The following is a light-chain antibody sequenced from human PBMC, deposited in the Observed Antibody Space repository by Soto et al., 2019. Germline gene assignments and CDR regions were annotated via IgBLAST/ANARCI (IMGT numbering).Light chain of an antibody. CDR1: NIGSKS. J-gene: IGLJ2*01. V-gene: IGLV3-21*04. CDR3: QVWDSSSDHRV. CDR2: YDT. Sequence: SYELTQPPSVSVAPGKTARITCGGNNIGSKSVHWYQQKPGQAPVLVIYYDTDRPSGIPERLSGSNSGNTATLTISRVEAGDEADYYCQVWDSSSDHRVFGGGTKLTVL.